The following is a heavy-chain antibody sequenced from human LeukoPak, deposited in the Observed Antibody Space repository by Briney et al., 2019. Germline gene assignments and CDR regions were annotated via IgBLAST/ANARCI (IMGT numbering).Heavy chain of an antibody. Sequence: GGSLRLSCAASGFTFSSYAMSWVRQAPGKGLEWVSGLSTSGGSTYYADSVKGRFTISRDNSKNTLYLQMNSLRAEDTAVYYCAKVRGGWYYFDYWGQGTLVTVSS. CDR3: AKVRGGWYYFDY. CDR1: GFTFSSYA. D-gene: IGHD6-19*01. J-gene: IGHJ4*02. CDR2: LSTSGGST. V-gene: IGHV3-23*01.